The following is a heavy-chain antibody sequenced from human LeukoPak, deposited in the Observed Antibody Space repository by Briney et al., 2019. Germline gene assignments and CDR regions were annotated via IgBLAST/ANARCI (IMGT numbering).Heavy chain of an antibody. D-gene: IGHD3-3*01. CDR2: IYWNDDK. V-gene: IGHV2-5*01. CDR1: GFSLSTSGVG. J-gene: IGHJ5*02. CDR3: AHRPRTIFGVITSAFDP. Sequence: SGPTLVNPTQTLTLTCTFSGFSLSTSGVGVGWIRQPPGKALEWLALIYWNDDKRYSPSLKSRLTITKDTSKNQVVLTMTSMDPVDTATYYCAHRPRTIFGVITSAFDPWGQGTLVTVSS.